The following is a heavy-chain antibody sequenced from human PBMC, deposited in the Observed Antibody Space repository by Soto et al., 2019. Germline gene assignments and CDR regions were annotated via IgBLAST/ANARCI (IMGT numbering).Heavy chain of an antibody. J-gene: IGHJ2*01. Sequence: QVQLQQWGAGLLKPSETLSLTCAVYGGSFSGYYCSCIRQPPGKVLEWLGEINHSGRTNYNPSLKIRVTISVDPSKNQFSLKLSSVTASATAVYYCARLRGSTGLRANWYFDLWGRGTLVTVSS. D-gene: IGHD5-12*01. CDR2: INHSGRT. CDR1: GGSFSGYY. CDR3: ARLRGSTGLRANWYFDL. V-gene: IGHV4-34*01.